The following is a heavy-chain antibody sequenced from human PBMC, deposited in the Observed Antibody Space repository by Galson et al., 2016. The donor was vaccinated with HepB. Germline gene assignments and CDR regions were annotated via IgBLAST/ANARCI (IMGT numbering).Heavy chain of an antibody. D-gene: IGHD3-22*01. CDR1: GYTFTGHN. CDR2: INPNSGGT. Sequence: SVKVSCKASGYTFTGHNIHWVRQAAGHGLEWMGWINPNSGGTIYAQSFQGRVTMTRDTSISTASMELSRLRSDETAVYYCARGPLGYYYDRSGSLDFGGQGTLVTVSS. CDR3: ARGPLGYYYDRSGSLDF. V-gene: IGHV1-2*02. J-gene: IGHJ4*02.